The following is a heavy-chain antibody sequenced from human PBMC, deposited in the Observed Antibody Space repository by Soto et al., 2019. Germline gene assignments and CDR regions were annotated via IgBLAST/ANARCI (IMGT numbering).Heavy chain of an antibody. D-gene: IGHD3-3*01. CDR3: AGGFPFWFDP. V-gene: IGHV1-3*05. Sequence: QVQLVQSGAEEKKPGASVKVSYKASGYTFTNYAMHWVRQAPGQRLEWMGWINAGNGNTKYSQKFQGRATITRDTSASTAYMELSSLRSEDTAVYYWAGGFPFWFDPWGQGTLVTVSS. J-gene: IGHJ5*02. CDR1: GYTFTNYA. CDR2: INAGNGNT.